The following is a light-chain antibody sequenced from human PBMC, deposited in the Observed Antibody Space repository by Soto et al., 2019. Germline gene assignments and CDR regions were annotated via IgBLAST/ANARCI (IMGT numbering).Light chain of an antibody. V-gene: IGKV4-1*01. Sequence: DIVMTQSPVSLAVSLGERATINCKSSQSRLYNSNNNNFLAWYQQKPGQPPKLLINWASTRESGVPDRFTGGGSGTDFTLTISSLQAEDVAVYYCQQFYFSPPTFGGGTKVDIK. CDR1: QSRLYNSNNNNF. CDR3: QQFYFSPPT. J-gene: IGKJ4*01. CDR2: WAS.